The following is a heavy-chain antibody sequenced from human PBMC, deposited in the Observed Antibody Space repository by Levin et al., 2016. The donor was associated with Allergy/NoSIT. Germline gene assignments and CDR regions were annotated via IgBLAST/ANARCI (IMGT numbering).Heavy chain of an antibody. J-gene: IGHJ4*02. Sequence: WIRQPPGKGLEYVSAISSNGGSTYYADSVKGRFTISRDNSKNTLYLQMSSLRAEDTAVYYCVSHLFIGYWGQGTLVTVSS. V-gene: IGHV3-64D*09. CDR3: VSHLFIGY. CDR2: ISSNGGST. D-gene: IGHD2-21*01.